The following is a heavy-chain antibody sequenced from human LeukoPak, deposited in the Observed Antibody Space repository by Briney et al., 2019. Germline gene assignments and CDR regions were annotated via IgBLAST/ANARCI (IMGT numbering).Heavy chain of an antibody. Sequence: ASVKVSCKASGGTFSSYAISWVRQAPGQGLEWMGGIIPIFGTANYAQKFQGRVTITTDESTSTAYMELSSLRSEDTAVYYCARDADAYCGGDCYPYFDYWGQGTLVTVSS. J-gene: IGHJ4*02. CDR2: IIPIFGTA. V-gene: IGHV1-69*05. CDR3: ARDADAYCGGDCYPYFDY. D-gene: IGHD2-21*02. CDR1: GGTFSSYA.